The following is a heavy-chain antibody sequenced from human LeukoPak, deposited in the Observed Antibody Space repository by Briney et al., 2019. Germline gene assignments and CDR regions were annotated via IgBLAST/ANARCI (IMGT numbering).Heavy chain of an antibody. Sequence: SETLSLTCAVYGGSFSGYYWSWIRQPPGKGLEWIGEINQSGSTNYNPSLKSRVTISEDTSKNQFSLKLSSVTAADTAVYYCARGIRGGGSYLFDYWGQGTLVTVSS. CDR1: GGSFSGYY. J-gene: IGHJ4*02. D-gene: IGHD1-26*01. CDR3: ARGIRGGGSYLFDY. V-gene: IGHV4-34*01. CDR2: INQSGST.